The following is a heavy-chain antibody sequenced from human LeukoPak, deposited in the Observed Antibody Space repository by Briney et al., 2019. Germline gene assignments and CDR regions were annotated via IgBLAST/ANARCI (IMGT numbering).Heavy chain of an antibody. D-gene: IGHD3-22*01. CDR3: ARDRPNYYGSDGHYYRRDGDY. CDR2: ITSRGEST. CDR1: GSTFSIYA. J-gene: IGHJ4*02. Sequence: GGSLRLSCAASGSTFSIYAMSWVRQAPGKGLQWVSSITSRGESTWYVDSVEGRFTITRDNSENTLYLQMHSLRAEDTAVYYCARDRPNYYGSDGHYYRRDGDYWGRGTLVSVSS. V-gene: IGHV3-23*01.